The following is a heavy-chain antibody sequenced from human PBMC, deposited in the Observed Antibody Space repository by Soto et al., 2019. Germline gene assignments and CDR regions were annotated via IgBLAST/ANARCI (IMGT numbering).Heavy chain of an antibody. D-gene: IGHD3-3*01. CDR3: ARDHYDFWSGPYNWFDP. CDR1: GYTFTSYG. Sequence: QVQLVQSGAEVKKPGASVKVSCKASGYTFTSYGISWVRQTPGQGLEWMGWISDYNGNTNYAQKLQGRVTMTTDTSTSTAYMELRSLRSDDTAVYYCARDHYDFWSGPYNWFDPWGQGTLVTVSS. V-gene: IGHV1-18*01. CDR2: ISDYNGNT. J-gene: IGHJ5*02.